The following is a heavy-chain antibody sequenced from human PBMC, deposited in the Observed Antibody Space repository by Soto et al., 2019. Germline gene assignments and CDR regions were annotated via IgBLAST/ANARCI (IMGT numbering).Heavy chain of an antibody. CDR3: ARSGSYYAFDI. J-gene: IGHJ3*02. Sequence: KPSETLSLTCTVSGGSISSYYCSWIRQPPGKGLEWIGYIYYSGSTNYNPSLKSRVTISVDTSKNQFSLKLSSVTAADTAVYYCARSGSYYAFDIWGQGTMVTVSS. D-gene: IGHD1-26*01. CDR1: GGSISSYY. CDR2: IYYSGST. V-gene: IGHV4-59*01.